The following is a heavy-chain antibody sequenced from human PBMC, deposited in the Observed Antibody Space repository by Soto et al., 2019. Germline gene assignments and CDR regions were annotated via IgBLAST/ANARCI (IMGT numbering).Heavy chain of an antibody. CDR1: GCSISSSNW. D-gene: IGHD2-15*01. Sequence: SETLSPTWAFSGCSISSSNWWIWVRKPQGKGLEWIGEIYHRGSTNYNPSLKSRVTISVDKSKNQFSLKLSSVTAADTAVYYCARAAVAATKVWYFDYWGQGTLVTVSS. V-gene: IGHV4-4*02. J-gene: IGHJ4*02. CDR2: IYHRGST. CDR3: ARAAVAATKVWYFDY.